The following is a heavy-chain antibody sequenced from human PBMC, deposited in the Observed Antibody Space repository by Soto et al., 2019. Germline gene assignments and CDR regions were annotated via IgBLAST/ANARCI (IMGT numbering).Heavy chain of an antibody. Sequence: PGGSLRLSCAASGFTFSSYAMSWVRQAPGKGREWVASISVSGDAYDAVSVRGRFTISRDNSKNTVFLQMNSLRADDTAVYYCAKGGYTFAYEWGQ. CDR2: ISVSGDA. CDR3: AKGGYTFAYE. D-gene: IGHD5-18*01. CDR1: GFTFSSYA. J-gene: IGHJ1*01. V-gene: IGHV3-23*01.